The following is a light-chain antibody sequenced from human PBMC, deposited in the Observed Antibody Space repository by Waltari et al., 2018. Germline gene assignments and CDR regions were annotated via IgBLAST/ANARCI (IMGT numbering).Light chain of an antibody. V-gene: IGKV3-15*01. CDR2: GAS. J-gene: IGKJ2*01. CDR1: QSVSTN. Sequence: EMLMTQSPATLLGSPGEGATLSGRASQSVSTNLAWYQQKPGQAPRLLIYGASTRATGIPARFSGSGSGTDFTLTISSLQSEDFAVYYCQQYNNSLMYTFGQGTKLEIK. CDR3: QQYNNSLMYT.